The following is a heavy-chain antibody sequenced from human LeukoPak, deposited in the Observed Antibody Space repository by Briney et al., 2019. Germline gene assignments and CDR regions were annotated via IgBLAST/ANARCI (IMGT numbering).Heavy chain of an antibody. CDR2: ISSSSSYI. D-gene: IGHD3-3*01. CDR1: GFTFSSYS. V-gene: IGHV3-21*01. J-gene: IGHJ4*02. Sequence: GGSLRLSCAASGFTFSSYSMNWVRQAPGKGLDWVSSISSSSSYIYYADSVKGRFTISRDNAKNSLYLQMNSLRAEDTAVYYCARVITIFGVVMDMWGQGTLVTVSS. CDR3: ARVITIFGVVMDM.